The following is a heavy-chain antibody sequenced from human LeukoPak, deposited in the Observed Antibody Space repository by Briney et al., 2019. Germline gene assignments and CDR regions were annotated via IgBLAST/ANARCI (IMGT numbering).Heavy chain of an antibody. D-gene: IGHD5-12*01. V-gene: IGHV3-48*03. CDR2: MTASSVTF. CDR1: GFTFSSYA. J-gene: IGHJ4*02. Sequence: PGGSLRLSCEVSGFTFSSYAMTWVRQVPGRGLEWIAYMTASSVTFYYADSVRGRFTISRDHARNSLFLQMNSLTVEDTAVYYCARSLSGYDPLSAFWGQGTLVTVSS. CDR3: ARSLSGYDPLSAF.